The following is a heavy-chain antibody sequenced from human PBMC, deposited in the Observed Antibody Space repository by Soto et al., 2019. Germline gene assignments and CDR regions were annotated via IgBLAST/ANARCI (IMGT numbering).Heavy chain of an antibody. CDR3: VSSYGSGYRAFDY. D-gene: IGHD3-10*01. CDR1: GDTFNFYS. J-gene: IGHJ4*02. CDR2: VNPIVSMS. Sequence: QVQLVQSGAEVKRPGSSVKVSCKASGDTFNFYSINWVRQAPGLGLEWMGRVNPIVSMSNYAQKFQGRVTMTADKSTSTAYMDLSSLRSEDTAIYYCVSSYGSGYRAFDYWGQGALVTVSS. V-gene: IGHV1-69*02.